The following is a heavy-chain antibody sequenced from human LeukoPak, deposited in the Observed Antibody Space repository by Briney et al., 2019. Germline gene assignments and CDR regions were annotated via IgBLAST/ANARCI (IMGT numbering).Heavy chain of an antibody. D-gene: IGHD3-16*01. CDR1: GYTFTSYG. V-gene: IGHV1-18*01. CDR2: ISAYNGNT. J-gene: IGHJ4*02. Sequence: GASVKVSCKASGYTFTSYGISWVRQAPGQGLEWMGWISAYNGNTNYAQKLQGRVTMTTDTSTSTAYMELRSLRSDDTAVYYCAREGLLYDYVWGSFDYWGQGTLVTVSS. CDR3: AREGLLYDYVWGSFDY.